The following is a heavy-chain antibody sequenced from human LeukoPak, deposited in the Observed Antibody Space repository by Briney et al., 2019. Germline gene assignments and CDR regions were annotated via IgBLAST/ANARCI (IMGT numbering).Heavy chain of an antibody. Sequence: GSSVKVSCKASGGTLSSYAISWVRQAPGQGLEWMGRIIPILGIANYAQKFQGGVTITADKSTSTAYMELSSLRSEDTAVYYCAREPTSGDFDYWGQGTLVTVSS. J-gene: IGHJ4*02. CDR3: AREPTSGDFDY. CDR1: GGTLSSYA. CDR2: IIPILGIA. D-gene: IGHD3-10*01. V-gene: IGHV1-69*04.